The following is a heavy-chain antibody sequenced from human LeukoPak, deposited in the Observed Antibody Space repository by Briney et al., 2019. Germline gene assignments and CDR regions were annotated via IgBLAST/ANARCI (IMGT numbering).Heavy chain of an antibody. CDR1: GFRFSRYW. CDR3: VRENGYDI. V-gene: IGHV3-7*01. D-gene: IGHD2-8*01. J-gene: IGHJ3*02. Sequence: PGGSLRLSCAASGFRFSRYWMTWVRQAPGKGLEWVANIKQDGSEKRYVDSVKGRFTISRDNAKNSLYLQMNSLRAEDTAVYYCVRENGYDIWGQGTMVTVSS. CDR2: IKQDGSEK.